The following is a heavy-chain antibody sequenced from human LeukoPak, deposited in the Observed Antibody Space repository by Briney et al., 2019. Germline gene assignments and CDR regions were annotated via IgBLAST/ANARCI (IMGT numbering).Heavy chain of an antibody. J-gene: IGHJ4*02. CDR1: GDTLSSYA. CDR2: IIPIFGTA. D-gene: IGHD3-10*01. Sequence: SVKVSCNASGDTLSSYAVSWMRQAPGQGLEWMGGIIPIFGTANYAQKFQGRVTITADESTSTAYKELSSLRSEDTAVYHRARGLAGGFGELLPNRDYWGQKTLVTVSS. V-gene: IGHV1-69*01. CDR3: ARGLAGGFGELLPNRDY.